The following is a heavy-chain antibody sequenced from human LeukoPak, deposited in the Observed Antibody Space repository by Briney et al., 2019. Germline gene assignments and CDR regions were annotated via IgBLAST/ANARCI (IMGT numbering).Heavy chain of an antibody. J-gene: IGHJ4*02. D-gene: IGHD6-13*01. CDR1: GFTFSSYW. CDR2: MNSDGSST. CDR3: AKDKAGSTAYFFDY. V-gene: IGHV3-74*01. Sequence: GGSLRLSCAASGFTFSSYWMHWVRQVPGKGLVWVSRMNSDGSSTSYADSVKGRFTISRDNAKNTLYLQMNSLRAEDTAVYYCAKDKAGSTAYFFDYWGQGTLVTVCS.